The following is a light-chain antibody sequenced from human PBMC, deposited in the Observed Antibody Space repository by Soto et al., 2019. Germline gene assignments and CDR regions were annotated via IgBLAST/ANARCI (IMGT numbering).Light chain of an antibody. Sequence: GDRVTLSCRASRSIRTYLNWYQLKPGKAPKLLIYATSTLQNGVPSRFSGSGSGTDFTLTISSLQPEDFATYYCQQSYSSPRFTFGPGTKVDFK. CDR3: QQSYSSPRFT. V-gene: IGKV1-39*01. CDR2: ATS. CDR1: RSIRTY. J-gene: IGKJ3*01.